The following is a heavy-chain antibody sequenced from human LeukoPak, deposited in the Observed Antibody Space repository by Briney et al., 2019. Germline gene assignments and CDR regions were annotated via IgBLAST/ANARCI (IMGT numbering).Heavy chain of an antibody. CDR1: GFTFSSYS. D-gene: IGHD1-26*01. CDR3: ATGLLTWELRDY. Sequence: AGGSLRLSCAASGFTFSSYSMNWVRQAPGKGLERVSYISSSSSTIFYADSVKGRFTISRDNAKNSLYLQMNSLRAEDTAVYYCATGLLTWELRDYWGQGTLVTVSS. CDR2: ISSSSSTI. J-gene: IGHJ4*02. V-gene: IGHV3-48*01.